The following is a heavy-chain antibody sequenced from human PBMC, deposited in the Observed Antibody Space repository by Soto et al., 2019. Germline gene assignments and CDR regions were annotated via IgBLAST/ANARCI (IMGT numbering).Heavy chain of an antibody. CDR2: ISYDGSNK. J-gene: IGHJ2*01. CDR1: GFTFSSYG. Sequence: QVQLVESGGGVVQPGRSLRLSCAASGFTFSSYGMHGVRQAPGKGLEWVAVISYDGSNKYYADSVKGRFTISRDNSKNTLYLQMNSLRAEDTAVYYCAKTQWELLLGWYFDLWGRGTLVTVSS. D-gene: IGHD1-26*01. V-gene: IGHV3-30*18. CDR3: AKTQWELLLGWYFDL.